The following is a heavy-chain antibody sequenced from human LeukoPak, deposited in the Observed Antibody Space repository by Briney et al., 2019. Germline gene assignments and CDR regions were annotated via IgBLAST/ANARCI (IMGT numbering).Heavy chain of an antibody. Sequence: PGESLKISCKGSGYSFTSYWIGWVRQMPGKGLEWMGIIFPGDSETIYSPSFQGQVTISADKSLSTAYLQWTSLKASDSAMYYCATSESQTKFDFWGQGTLVTASS. CDR3: ATSESQTKFDF. D-gene: IGHD1/OR15-1a*01. CDR2: IFPGDSET. J-gene: IGHJ4*02. V-gene: IGHV5-51*01. CDR1: GYSFTSYW.